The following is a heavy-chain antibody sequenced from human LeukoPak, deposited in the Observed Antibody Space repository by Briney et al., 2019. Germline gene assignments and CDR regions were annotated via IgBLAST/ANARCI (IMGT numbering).Heavy chain of an antibody. J-gene: IGHJ4*02. D-gene: IGHD4-17*01. CDR3: ARGRGATVTTFDY. CDR1: GGSISSGGYY. V-gene: IGHV4-31*03. Sequence: PSETLSLTCTVSGGSISSGGYYWSWIRQHPGKGLEWIGYIYYSGSTYYNPSLKSRVTISVDTSKNQFSLKLSSVTAADTAVYYCARGRGATVTTFDYWGQGTLVTVSS. CDR2: IYYSGST.